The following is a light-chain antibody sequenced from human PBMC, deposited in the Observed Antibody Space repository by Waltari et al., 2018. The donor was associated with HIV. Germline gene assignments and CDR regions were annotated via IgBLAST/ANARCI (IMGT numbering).Light chain of an antibody. Sequence: QSVLTQPPSVSAAPGQKVTISCSGTISTIGKNYVSRYQQLPGTAPKLLIYDNNKRPSGIPDRFSGSKSGTSATLGITGLQAGDEADYFCGTWDSSLSAVVFGGGTLLTVL. CDR2: DNN. CDR1: ISTIGKNY. V-gene: IGLV1-51*01. J-gene: IGLJ2*01. CDR3: GTWDSSLSAVV.